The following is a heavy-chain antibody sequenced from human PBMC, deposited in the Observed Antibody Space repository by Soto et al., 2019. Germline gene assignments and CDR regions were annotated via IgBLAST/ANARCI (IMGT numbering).Heavy chain of an antibody. CDR2: IIPIFGTA. V-gene: IGHV1-69*06. D-gene: IGHD3-9*01. CDR1: GGTFSSYA. Sequence: SVKVSCKASGGTFSSYAISWVRQAPGQGLEWMGGIIPIFGTANYAQKFQGRVTITADKSTSTAYMELSSLRSEDTAVYYCARDPRPRYFDWLLGHNWFDPWGPGTLVTVSS. CDR3: ARDPRPRYFDWLLGHNWFDP. J-gene: IGHJ5*02.